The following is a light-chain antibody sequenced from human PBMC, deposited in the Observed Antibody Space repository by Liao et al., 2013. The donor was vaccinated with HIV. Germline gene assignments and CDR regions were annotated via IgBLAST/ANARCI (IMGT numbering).Light chain of an antibody. CDR1: DIGTRT. V-gene: IGLV3-21*01. J-gene: IGLJ2*01. CDR3: QAWDTGAEI. Sequence: SYVLTQPPSLSVAPGKTAKITCGGDDIGTRTVHWYQQQPGQAPVLVIYYDSDRPSGIPERFSASNSGNIATLTIRGAQSVDEGDYYCQAWDTGAEIFGGGTKLTVL. CDR2: YDS.